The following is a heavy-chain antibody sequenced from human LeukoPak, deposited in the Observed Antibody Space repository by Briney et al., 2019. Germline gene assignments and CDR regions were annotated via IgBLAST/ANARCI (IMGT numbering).Heavy chain of an antibody. D-gene: IGHD3-22*01. CDR3: ARGAYYYED. CDR1: GFTFSFYN. V-gene: IGHV3-48*01. Sequence: GSLSLSCAASGFTFSFYNMNWVRQAPGKGLEWVSYISRDSITTYYADSVKGRFTISRDNAKNSLYLQMNSLRAEDTAVYYCARGAYYYEDWGQGTLVTVSS. CDR2: ISRDSITT. J-gene: IGHJ4*02.